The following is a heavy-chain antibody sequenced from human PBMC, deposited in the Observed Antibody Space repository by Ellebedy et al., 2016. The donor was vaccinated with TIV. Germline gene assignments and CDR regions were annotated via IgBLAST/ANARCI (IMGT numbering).Heavy chain of an antibody. V-gene: IGHV3-23*01. Sequence: GGSLRLXXAASGFTFSSYAMSWVRQAPGKGLEWVSAISGSGGSTYYADSVKGRFTISRDNSKNTLYLQMNSLRAEDTAVYYCAKATASIDSSGWYREWGQGTLVTVSS. CDR2: ISGSGGST. CDR3: AKATASIDSSGWYRE. D-gene: IGHD6-19*01. CDR1: GFTFSSYA. J-gene: IGHJ4*02.